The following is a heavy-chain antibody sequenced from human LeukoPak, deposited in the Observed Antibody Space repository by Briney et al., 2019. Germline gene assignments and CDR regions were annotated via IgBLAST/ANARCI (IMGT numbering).Heavy chain of an antibody. D-gene: IGHD3-22*01. CDR3: ARRWYYYDSSGRCDI. V-gene: IGHV4-34*01. J-gene: IGHJ3*02. CDR2: INHSGST. CDR1: GGSFSGYY. Sequence: SETLSLTCAVYGGSFSGYYWSWIRQPPGKGLEWIGEINHSGSTNYNPSLKSRVTISVDTSKNQFSLKLSSVTAADTAVYYCARRWYYYDSSGRCDIWGQGTMVTVSS.